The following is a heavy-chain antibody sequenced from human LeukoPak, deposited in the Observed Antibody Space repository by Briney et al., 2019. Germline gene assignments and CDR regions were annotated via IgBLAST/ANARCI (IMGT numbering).Heavy chain of an antibody. CDR1: GFTFSSYS. J-gene: IGHJ4*02. Sequence: GGPLRLSCAASGFTFSSYSMNWVRQAPGKGLEWVSSISSSSSYIYYADSVRGRFTISRDNAKNSLYLQMNSLRAEDTAVYYCARESRDGYQIDYWGQGTLVTVSS. V-gene: IGHV3-21*01. CDR2: ISSSSSYI. D-gene: IGHD5-24*01. CDR3: ARESRDGYQIDY.